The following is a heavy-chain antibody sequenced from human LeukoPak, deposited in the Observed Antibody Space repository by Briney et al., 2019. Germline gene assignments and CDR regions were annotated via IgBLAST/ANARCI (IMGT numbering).Heavy chain of an antibody. CDR3: ARMEPRYFDWLLIED. CDR2: INPNSGGT. D-gene: IGHD3-9*01. V-gene: IGHV1-2*02. CDR1: GYTFTGYY. J-gene: IGHJ4*02. Sequence: ASVKVSCKASGYTFTGYYMHWVRQAPGQGLEWMGWINPNSGGTNYAQKFQDRVTMTRDTSISTAYMELSRLRSDDSAVYYCARMEPRYFDWLLIEDWGQGTLVTVPS.